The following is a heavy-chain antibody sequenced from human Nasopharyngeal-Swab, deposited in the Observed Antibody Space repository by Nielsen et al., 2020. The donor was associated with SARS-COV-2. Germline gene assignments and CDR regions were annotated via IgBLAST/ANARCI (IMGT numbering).Heavy chain of an antibody. CDR3: ASRWGSSSMVDAFDI. Sequence: SLKISCAASGFTFDDYAMHWVRQAPGKGLEWVSGISWNSGSIGYADSVKGRFTISRDNAKNSLYLQMNSLRAEDTALYYRASRWGSSSMVDAFDIWGQGTMVTVSS. J-gene: IGHJ3*02. D-gene: IGHD6-13*01. CDR2: ISWNSGSI. CDR1: GFTFDDYA. V-gene: IGHV3-9*01.